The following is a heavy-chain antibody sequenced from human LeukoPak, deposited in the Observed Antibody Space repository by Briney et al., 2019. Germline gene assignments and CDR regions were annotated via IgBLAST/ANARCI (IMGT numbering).Heavy chain of an antibody. D-gene: IGHD3-3*01. V-gene: IGHV1-69*01. CDR3: ARLITIFGVVDSRHFDY. Sequence: SVKVSCKSSGGTFSSYAISWVRQAPGQGLEWMGGIIPIFGTANYAQKFQGRVTITADESTSTAYMELSSLRSEDTAVYYCARLITIFGVVDSRHFDYWGQGTLVTVSS. CDR1: GGTFSSYA. CDR2: IIPIFGTA. J-gene: IGHJ4*02.